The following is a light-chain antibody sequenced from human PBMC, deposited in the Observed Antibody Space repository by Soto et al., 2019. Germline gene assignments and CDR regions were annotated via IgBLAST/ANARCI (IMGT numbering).Light chain of an antibody. V-gene: IGLV2-14*01. CDR3: CSYTGTYVVL. Sequence: QSVLTQPASVSGSPGQSITISCIGASSDINTSRYVSWYQQHPGKAPKLLIYEVSIRPSGVSSRFSGSKSANTASLTISGLQAEDEADYFCCSYTGTYVVLFGGGTKLTVL. CDR2: EVS. J-gene: IGLJ3*02. CDR1: SSDINTSRY.